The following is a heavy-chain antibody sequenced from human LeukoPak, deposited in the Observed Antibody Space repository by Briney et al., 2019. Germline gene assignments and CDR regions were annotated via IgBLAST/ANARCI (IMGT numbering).Heavy chain of an antibody. CDR1: GFTFTTYA. D-gene: IGHD3-10*01. V-gene: IGHV3-23*01. CDR2: IGAGGVAT. Sequence: PGASLRLSCAASGFTFTTYAMTWVRQAPGKGFEWVSSIGAGGVATFYSDSVKGRFTISRDNSMNTLYLQMNSLRADDMAVYYCGRPTKFWLIRGDGVDVWGQGTTVTVSS. CDR3: GRPTKFWLIRGDGVDV. J-gene: IGHJ6*02.